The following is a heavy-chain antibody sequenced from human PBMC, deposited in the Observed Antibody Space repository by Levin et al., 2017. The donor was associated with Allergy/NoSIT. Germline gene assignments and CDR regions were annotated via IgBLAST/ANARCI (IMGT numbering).Heavy chain of an antibody. CDR1: GGSISSGGYS. CDR3: ARGASGGSRNDAFDI. CDR2: IYHSGST. J-gene: IGHJ3*02. V-gene: IGHV4-30-2*01. Sequence: PSETLSLTCAVSGGSISSGGYSWSWIRQPPGKGLEWIGYIYHSGSTYYNPSLKSRVTISVDRSKNQFSLKLSSVTAADTAVYYCARGASGGSRNDAFDIWGQGTMVTVSS. D-gene: IGHD2-15*01.